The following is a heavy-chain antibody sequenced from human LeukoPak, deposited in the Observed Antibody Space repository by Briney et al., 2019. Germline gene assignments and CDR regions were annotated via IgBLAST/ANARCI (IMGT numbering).Heavy chain of an antibody. CDR1: RFAFSNAW. CDR3: TTKPHPLHDSSGYY. CDR2: IKSKTDGGTT. Sequence: GGSLRLSCAASRFAFSNAWMSWVRQAPGKGLEWVGRIKSKTDGGTTDYAAPVKGRFTVSRDDSKNTLYLQMNSLKTEDTAVYYCTTKPHPLHDSSGYYWGQGTLVTVSS. J-gene: IGHJ4*02. D-gene: IGHD3-22*01. V-gene: IGHV3-15*01.